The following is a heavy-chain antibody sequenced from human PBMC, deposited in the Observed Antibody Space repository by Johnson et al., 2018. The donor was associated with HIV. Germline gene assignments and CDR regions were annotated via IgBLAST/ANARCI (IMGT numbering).Heavy chain of an antibody. V-gene: IGHV3-66*01. CDR1: GITFQDYP. CDR3: ASTRLGAFDI. J-gene: IGHJ3*02. CDR2: IYSGGTT. Sequence: VHLVEPGGGLLQPGPSLRLSCPASGITFQDYPMPRSRQAIRTGLPPVSVIYSGGTTFYAYPLKGRFTLSRDNPGNTLYLQMDSLRVEDTAVYYCASTRLGAFDIWGQGTMVTVSS. D-gene: IGHD6-6*01.